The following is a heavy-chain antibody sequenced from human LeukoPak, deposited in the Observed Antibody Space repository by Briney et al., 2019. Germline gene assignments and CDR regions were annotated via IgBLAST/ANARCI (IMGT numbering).Heavy chain of an antibody. CDR3: ARDFYSLWYYYMDV. Sequence: SETLSLTCTVSGGSISSHYWSWIRQPPGKGLEWVGYIYYSGSTNYNPSLKSRVTISVDTSKNQFSLKLSSVTAADTAVYYCARDFYSLWYYYMDVWGKGTTVTVSS. J-gene: IGHJ6*03. CDR2: IYYSGST. CDR1: GGSISSHY. D-gene: IGHD5-18*01. V-gene: IGHV4-59*11.